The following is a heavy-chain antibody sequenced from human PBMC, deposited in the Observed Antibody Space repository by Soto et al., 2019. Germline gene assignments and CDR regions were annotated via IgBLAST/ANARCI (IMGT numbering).Heavy chain of an antibody. CDR2: IWYDGSNI. D-gene: IGHD3-22*01. Sequence: QVQLVESGGSVVRPGRSLRLSCAASGFNFSSYGMHWVRQAPAKGLEWVAVIWYDGSNIYYADSVKGRFTISRDNSKNSLELQINSVRAEDTAVYYCARDTSNYYDSSGYPQPWGQGTLDTVSA. J-gene: IGHJ5*02. V-gene: IGHV3-33*01. CDR3: ARDTSNYYDSSGYPQP. CDR1: GFNFSSYG.